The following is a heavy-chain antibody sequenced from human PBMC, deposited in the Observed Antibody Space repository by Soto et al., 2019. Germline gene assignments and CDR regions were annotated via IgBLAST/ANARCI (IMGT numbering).Heavy chain of an antibody. V-gene: IGHV3-15*07. CDR1: GFTFSNAW. J-gene: IGHJ4*02. CDR2: IKSKTDGGTT. Sequence: GGSLRLSCAASGFTFSNAWMNWVRQAPGKGLEWVGRIKSKTDGGTTDYAAPVKGRFTISRDDSKNTLYLQMNSLKTEDTAVYYCTTAPVLRYFDWLLYTLGYWGQGTLVTVSS. CDR3: TTAPVLRYFDWLLYTLGY. D-gene: IGHD3-9*01.